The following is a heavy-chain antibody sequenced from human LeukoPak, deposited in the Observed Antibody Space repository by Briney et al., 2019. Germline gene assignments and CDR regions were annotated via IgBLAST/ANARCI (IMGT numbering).Heavy chain of an antibody. CDR1: GFTFSSYA. V-gene: IGHV3-23*01. J-gene: IGHJ4*02. CDR3: AKWVEYSSSGFDY. Sequence: PGGSLRLSCAASGFTFSSYAMSWVRQAPGKGLEWVPAISGSGGSTYHADSVKGRFTISRDNSKNTLYLQMNSLRAEDTAVYYCAKWVEYSSSGFDYWGQGTLVTVSS. CDR2: ISGSGGST. D-gene: IGHD6-6*01.